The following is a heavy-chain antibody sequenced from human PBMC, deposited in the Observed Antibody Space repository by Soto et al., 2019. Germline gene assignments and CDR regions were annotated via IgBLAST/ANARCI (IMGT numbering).Heavy chain of an antibody. J-gene: IGHJ3*02. Sequence: EVQVLESGGGLVQPGGSLRLSCEGSGFTVSSHAMTWIRQAPGKGPEWVSTITADGGTYYADSVKGRFAMSRDTSESTLYLQMNSLVAEDTAAYYCAPHVSCSGGSCQYDAFAIRGQGTMVTVSS. D-gene: IGHD2-15*01. V-gene: IGHV3-23*01. CDR3: APHVSCSGGSCQYDAFAI. CDR2: ITADGGT. CDR1: GFTVSSHA.